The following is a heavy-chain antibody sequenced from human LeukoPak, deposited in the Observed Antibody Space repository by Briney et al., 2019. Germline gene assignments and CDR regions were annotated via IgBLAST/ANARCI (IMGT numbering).Heavy chain of an antibody. D-gene: IGHD3-10*01. V-gene: IGHV4-39*07. CDR3: ARERAPRYYYGPGSYFDY. CDR1: GGSISSSSYY. J-gene: IGHJ4*02. Sequence: SETLSLTCTVSGGSISSSSYYWGWIRQPPGKGLEWIGSIYYSGSTNYNPSLKSRVTISVDTSKNQFSLKLSSVTAADTAVYYCARERAPRYYYGPGSYFDYWGQGTLVTVSS. CDR2: IYYSGST.